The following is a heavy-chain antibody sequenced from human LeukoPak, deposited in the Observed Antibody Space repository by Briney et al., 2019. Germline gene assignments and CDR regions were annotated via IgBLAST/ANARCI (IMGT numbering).Heavy chain of an antibody. CDR3: ARVNALGTRRRDYYYYMDV. CDR2: ISAYNGNT. CDR1: GYTFTSYG. V-gene: IGHV1-18*01. J-gene: IGHJ6*03. D-gene: IGHD7-27*01. Sequence: GASVKVSCKASGYTFTSYGISWVRQAPGQGLEWMGWISAYNGNTNYAQKLQGRVTMTTDTSTSTAYMELRSLRSDDTAVYYCARVNALGTRRRDYYYYMDVWGKGTTVTVSS.